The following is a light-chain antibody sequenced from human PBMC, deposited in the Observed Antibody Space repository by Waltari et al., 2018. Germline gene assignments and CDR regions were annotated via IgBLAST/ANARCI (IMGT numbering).Light chain of an antibody. V-gene: IGKV1-9*01. CDR3: QQLNSFPPT. Sequence: DIQLTQSPSFLSASVGDRVPITCRASQGVSSYLAWYQQKPGTAPKLLLYAASTLQSGVPSRFSGSGSGTEFTLTISSLQPEDCAAYYCQQLNSFPPTFGPGTKVDIK. J-gene: IGKJ3*01. CDR2: AAS. CDR1: QGVSSY.